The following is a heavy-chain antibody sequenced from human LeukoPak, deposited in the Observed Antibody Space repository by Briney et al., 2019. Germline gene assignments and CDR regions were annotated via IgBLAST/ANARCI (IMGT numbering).Heavy chain of an antibody. CDR1: GYTFTGYY. Sequence: ASVKVSCKASGYTFTGYYMHWVRQAPGQGFEWMGWINPNSGGTNYAQKFQGRVTMTRDTSISTAYMELSRLRSDDTAVYYCAIIVGAILSFDYWGQGTLVTVSS. CDR3: AIIVGAILSFDY. D-gene: IGHD1-26*01. CDR2: INPNSGGT. J-gene: IGHJ4*02. V-gene: IGHV1-2*02.